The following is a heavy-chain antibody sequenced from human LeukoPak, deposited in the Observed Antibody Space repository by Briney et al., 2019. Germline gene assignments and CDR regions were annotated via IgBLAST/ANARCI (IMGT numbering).Heavy chain of an antibody. J-gene: IGHJ4*02. CDR3: ARGGYSGYDYRGFDY. CDR2: INWNGGST. CDR1: GFTFDDYG. D-gene: IGHD5-12*01. V-gene: IGHV3-20*04. Sequence: GGSLRLSCAAFGFTFDDYGMSWVRQAPGKGLEWVSGINWNGGSTGYADSVKGRFTISRDNAKNSLYLQMNSLRAEDTALYYCARGGYSGYDYRGFDYWGQGTLVTVSS.